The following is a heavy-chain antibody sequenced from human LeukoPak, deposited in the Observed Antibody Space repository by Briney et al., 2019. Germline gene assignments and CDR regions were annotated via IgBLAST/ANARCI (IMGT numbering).Heavy chain of an antibody. CDR1: GFTFSSYG. CDR3: AEDRMWWGRDYFDY. D-gene: IGHD2-21*02. J-gene: IGHJ4*02. CDR2: IWYDGSNK. Sequence: PGGSLRLSCAASGFTFSSYGMHWVRQAPGKGLEWVAVIWYDGSNKYYADSVKGRFTISRDNSKNTLYLQMNSLRAEDTAVYYCAEDRMWWGRDYFDYWGQGTLVTVSS. V-gene: IGHV3-33*06.